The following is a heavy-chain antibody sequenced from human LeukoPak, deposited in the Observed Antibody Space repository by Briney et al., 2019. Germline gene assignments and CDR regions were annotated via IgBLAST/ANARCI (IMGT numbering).Heavy chain of an antibody. J-gene: IGHJ4*02. CDR3: AKDRGQDIVVVPAAPIDY. D-gene: IGHD2-2*01. Sequence: GGSLILSCAASGFTFSSYAMSWVRQAPGKGLEWVSAISGSGGSTYNADSVKGRFTISRDNSKNTLYLQMNSLRAEDTAVYYCAKDRGQDIVVVPAAPIDYWGQGTLVTVSS. CDR2: ISGSGGST. CDR1: GFTFSSYA. V-gene: IGHV3-23*01.